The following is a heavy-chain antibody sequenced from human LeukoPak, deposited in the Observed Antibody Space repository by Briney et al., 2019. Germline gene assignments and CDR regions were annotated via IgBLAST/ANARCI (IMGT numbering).Heavy chain of an antibody. CDR2: IYSGGST. J-gene: IGHJ3*02. CDR1: GFTVSSNY. Sequence: GGSLRLSCAASGFTVSSNYMSWVRQAPGKGLEWVSVIYSGGSTYYADSVKGRFTISRDNSKNTLYLQMSSLRAEDTAVYYCSRDVTTMVREGDAFDIWGQGTMVTVSS. CDR3: SRDVTTMVREGDAFDI. D-gene: IGHD3-10*01. V-gene: IGHV3-66*01.